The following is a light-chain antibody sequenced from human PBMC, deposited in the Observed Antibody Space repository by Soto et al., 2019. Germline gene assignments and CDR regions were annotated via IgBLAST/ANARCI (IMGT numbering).Light chain of an antibody. CDR1: QTISRY. CDR2: DAS. CDR3: QHRNNWPLT. J-gene: IGKJ4*01. V-gene: IGKV3-11*01. Sequence: EIVLTQSPATLSLSPGERATLSCRASQTISRYLAWYQQRPGQAPRLLIYDASTRATDIPARFSGSGSGTDFTLTISSLEPEDFAVYYCQHRNNWPLTFGGGTKAEIK.